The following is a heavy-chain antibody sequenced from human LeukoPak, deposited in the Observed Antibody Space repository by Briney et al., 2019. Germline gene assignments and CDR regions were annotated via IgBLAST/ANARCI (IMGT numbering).Heavy chain of an antibody. J-gene: IGHJ4*02. CDR2: ISGSADNT. Sequence: GGSLRLSCTASGFTLSSYAMSWVRQAPGEGLEWVSTISGSADNTNYAEAVKGRFTISRDNSKNTMYLQVNSLRAEDTAVYYCAKQGFGCWGRGTLVTVSS. CDR3: AKQGFGC. V-gene: IGHV3-23*01. CDR1: GFTLSSYA.